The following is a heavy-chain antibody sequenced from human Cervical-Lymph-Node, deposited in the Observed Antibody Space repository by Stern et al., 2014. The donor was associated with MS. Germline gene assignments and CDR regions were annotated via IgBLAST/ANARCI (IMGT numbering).Heavy chain of an antibody. CDR2: IDHSGSN. V-gene: IGHV4-61*01. J-gene: IGHJ6*02. CDR1: GGSVSSGSYY. CDR3: AREQNHFYYGMDV. Sequence: QVQLQESGPGLVKPSETLSLTCTVSGGSVSSGSYYWSWIRQPPGKGLEWIGYIDHSGSNNYNPALKGRVTISADMSKNQFSLKLSSVTAADTAVYYCAREQNHFYYGMDVWGQGTTVTVSS.